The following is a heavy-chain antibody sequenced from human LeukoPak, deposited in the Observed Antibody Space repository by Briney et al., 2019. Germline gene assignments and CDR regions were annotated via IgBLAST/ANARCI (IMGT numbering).Heavy chain of an antibody. D-gene: IGHD2-2*01. V-gene: IGHV3-23*01. J-gene: IGHJ4*02. Sequence: GGSLRLSCAASGFTFSSYAMNWVRQAPGKGLEWASGTGSTGVSTFYADSVEGRFTVSRDNSKNTLSLQMNSLRAEDTAVYYCAKDPGVVPAHYFDYWGQGTLVTVSS. CDR2: TGSTGVST. CDR3: AKDPGVVPAHYFDY. CDR1: GFTFSSYA.